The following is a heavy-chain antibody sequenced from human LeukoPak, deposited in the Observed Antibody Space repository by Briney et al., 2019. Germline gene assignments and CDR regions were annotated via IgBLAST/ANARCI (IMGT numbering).Heavy chain of an antibody. Sequence: GGSLRLSCAASGFTFSSYAMSWVRQAPGKGLEWVSVIVGSGVSTYYADSVKGRFTISRDNSKNTLYLQMNTLKVEDTAVYYCAKTVEMATIWGPFDYWGQGTLVSVSS. J-gene: IGHJ4*02. CDR2: IVGSGVST. D-gene: IGHD5-24*01. V-gene: IGHV3-23*01. CDR3: AKTVEMATIWGPFDY. CDR1: GFTFSSYA.